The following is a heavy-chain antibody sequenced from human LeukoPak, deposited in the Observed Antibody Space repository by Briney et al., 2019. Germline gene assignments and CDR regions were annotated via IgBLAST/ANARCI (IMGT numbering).Heavy chain of an antibody. CDR2: IGSSGSTI. D-gene: IGHD3-9*01. CDR3: ATGGWLLSY. J-gene: IGHJ4*02. CDR1: GFTFSSYE. V-gene: IGHV3-48*03. Sequence: PGGSLRLSCAASGFTFSSYEMNWVRQAPGKGLEWVSYIGSSGSTIYYADSVKGRFTISRDNAKNSLYLQMNNLRDEDTAVYYCATGGWLLSYWGQGSLVTVSS.